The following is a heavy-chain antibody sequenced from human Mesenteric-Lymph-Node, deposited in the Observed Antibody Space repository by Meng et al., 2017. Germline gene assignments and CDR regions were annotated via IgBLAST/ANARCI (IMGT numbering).Heavy chain of an antibody. CDR1: GGSISSGSYY. V-gene: IGHV4-61*02. J-gene: IGHJ4*02. CDR3: AREDGSYTGFDY. Sequence: LRLSCTVSGGSISSGSYYWSWIRQPAGKGLEWIGRIYTSGSTNYNPSLKSRVTISADTSKNQFSLKLSSVTAADTAVYYCAREDGSYTGFDYWGQGTLVTVSS. CDR2: IYTSGST. D-gene: IGHD1-26*01.